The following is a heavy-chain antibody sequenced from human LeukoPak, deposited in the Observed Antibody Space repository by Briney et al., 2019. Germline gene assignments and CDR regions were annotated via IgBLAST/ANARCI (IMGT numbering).Heavy chain of an antibody. Sequence: GGSLRLSCAASGFTFSDYYMSWIRQAPGKGLEWVSYISSSSSYTNYADSVKSRFTISRDNAKNSLYLQMNSLRAEDTAVYYCARDSMAGLDYWGQGTLVTVSS. D-gene: IGHD6-19*01. CDR2: ISSSSSYT. CDR3: ARDSMAGLDY. V-gene: IGHV3-11*06. J-gene: IGHJ4*02. CDR1: GFTFSDYY.